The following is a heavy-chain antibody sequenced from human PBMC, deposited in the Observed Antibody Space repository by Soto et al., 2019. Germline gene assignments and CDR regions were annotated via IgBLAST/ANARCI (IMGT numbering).Heavy chain of an antibody. Sequence: EGSLRLSCAAAGLTLSSYDMNWVRQAPGKGLKWLSYIGRSGSTVYYADSPTGRFTISSDNAKNSVNLHMNSLRAEETAAYSCVRQVPRDDGGHDGPFDDCGQGTLVTGS. V-gene: IGHV3-48*03. CDR1: GLTLSSYD. J-gene: IGHJ4*02. D-gene: IGHD1-1*01. CDR3: VRQVPRDDGGHDGPFDD. CDR2: IGRSGSTV.